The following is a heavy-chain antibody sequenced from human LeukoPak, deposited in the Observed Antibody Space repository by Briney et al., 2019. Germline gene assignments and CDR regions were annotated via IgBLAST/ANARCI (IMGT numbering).Heavy chain of an antibody. CDR3: ARGDPWGPTKLRFLEWVPYYYYYGMDV. V-gene: IGHV7-4-1*02. J-gene: IGHJ6*02. Sequence: ASVTVSCKASGYTFTSYAMNWVRQAPGQGLEWMGWINTNTGNPTYAQGFTGRFVFSLDTSVSTAYLQISSLKAEDTAVYYCARGDPWGPTKLRFLEWVPYYYYYGMDVWGQGTTVTVSS. D-gene: IGHD3-3*01. CDR1: GYTFTSYA. CDR2: INTNTGNP.